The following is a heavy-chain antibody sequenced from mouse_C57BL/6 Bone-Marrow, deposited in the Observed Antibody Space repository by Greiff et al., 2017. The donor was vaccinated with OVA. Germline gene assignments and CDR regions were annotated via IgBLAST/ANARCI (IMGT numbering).Heavy chain of an antibody. CDR3: ARPGGYYWYFDV. Sequence: EVMLVESGGGLVKPGRSLKLSCAASGFTFSDYGMHWVRQAPEKGLEWVAYISSGSSTIYYADTVKGRFTISRDNAKNTLFLQMTSLRSEDTAMYYCARPGGYYWYFDVWGTGTTVTVSS. V-gene: IGHV5-17*01. CDR2: ISSGSSTI. D-gene: IGHD2-2*01. CDR1: GFTFSDYG. J-gene: IGHJ1*03.